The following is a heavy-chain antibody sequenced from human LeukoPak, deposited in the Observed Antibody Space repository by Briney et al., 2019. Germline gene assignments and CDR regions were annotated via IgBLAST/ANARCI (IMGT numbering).Heavy chain of an antibody. CDR1: GFTFSDYY. V-gene: IGHV3-11*04. J-gene: IGHJ4*02. CDR2: ISSSGSTI. D-gene: IGHD3-16*02. Sequence: TGGSLRLSCAASGFTFSDYYMSWIRQAPGKGLEWVSYISSSGSTIYYADSVKGRFTISRDNAKNSLYLQMNSLRAEDTAVYYCAREGYDYVWGSYRYSYFXYWGQGTLVTVSS. CDR3: AREGYDYVWGSYRYSYFXY.